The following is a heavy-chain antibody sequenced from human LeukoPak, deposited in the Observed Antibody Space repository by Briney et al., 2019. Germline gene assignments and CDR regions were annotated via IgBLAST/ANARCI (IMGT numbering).Heavy chain of an antibody. D-gene: IGHD6-19*01. V-gene: IGHV3-7*01. CDR2: IKQDGSEK. CDR1: GFTFSSYW. CDR3: ARERTSGWYEFDY. Sequence: GGSLRPSCAASGFTFSSYWMSWVRQAPGKGLVWVANIKQDGSEKYYVDSVKGRFTISRENAKNSLYLQMNSLRVGDTAVYYCARERTSGWYEFDYWGQGTLVTVSS. J-gene: IGHJ4*02.